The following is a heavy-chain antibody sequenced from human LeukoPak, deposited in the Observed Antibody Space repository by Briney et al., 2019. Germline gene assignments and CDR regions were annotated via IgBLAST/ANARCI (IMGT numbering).Heavy chain of an antibody. V-gene: IGHV3-30*14. CDR3: ARGDRSFHFDP. Sequence: GKSLRLSCSAPVFALHNFGGDSVRQAPGRGVEWLALSPKGDSSRQYDADYVKGRFTIYRYHPGQNMPLQMNSLTIEDTGIYFCARGDRSFHFDPRGQGIQVIVSS. CDR1: VFALHNFG. CDR2: SPKGDSSRQ. J-gene: IGHJ5*02. D-gene: IGHD6-13*01.